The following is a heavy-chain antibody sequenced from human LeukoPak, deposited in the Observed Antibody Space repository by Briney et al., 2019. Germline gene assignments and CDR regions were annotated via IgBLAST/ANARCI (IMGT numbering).Heavy chain of an antibody. J-gene: IGHJ3*02. CDR1: GYTFTSYG. CDR3: ARDWGMTTVTSRAFDI. D-gene: IGHD4-17*01. Sequence: ASVKVSCKASGYTFTSYGISWVRQAPGQGLEWMGWISAYNGNTNYAQKLQGRVTMTTDTSTSTAYMELSSLRSDDTAVYYCARDWGMTTVTSRAFDIWGQGTMVTVSS. CDR2: ISAYNGNT. V-gene: IGHV1-18*01.